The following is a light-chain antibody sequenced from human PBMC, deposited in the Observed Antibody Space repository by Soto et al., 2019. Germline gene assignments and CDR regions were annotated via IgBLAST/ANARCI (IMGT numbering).Light chain of an antibody. CDR1: NSNIGSKT. CDR3: AAWDDSLNVI. V-gene: IGLV1-44*01. Sequence: QSVLTQPPSASGTPGQRVTISCSGSNSNIGSKTVNWYQQVPGTAPKLLIYNSNHRPSGVPDRFSGSKSGTSASLAISGLQSDDEADYYCAAWDDSLNVIFGGGTKLTVL. J-gene: IGLJ2*01. CDR2: NSN.